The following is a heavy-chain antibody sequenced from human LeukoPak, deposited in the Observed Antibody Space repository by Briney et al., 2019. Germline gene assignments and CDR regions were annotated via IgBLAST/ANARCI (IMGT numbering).Heavy chain of an antibody. V-gene: IGHV3-49*03. CDR2: IRSKAYGGTK. D-gene: IGHD3-3*01. CDR1: GFTFGGYA. J-gene: IGHJ4*02. Sequence: GSLRLSCTASGFTFGGYAMSWFRHAPGQGLEWVGFIRSKAYGGTKEYAASVEGRFTISRDDSKSNAYLQMNSLKTEDTAVYYCTTALLFLDMYYFDYWAQGTLVTVSS. CDR3: TTALLFLDMYYFDY.